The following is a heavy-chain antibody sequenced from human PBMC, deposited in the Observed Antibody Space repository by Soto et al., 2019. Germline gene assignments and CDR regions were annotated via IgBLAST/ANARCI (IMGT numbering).Heavy chain of an antibody. CDR1: GFTFSSYW. CDR2: IKQDGSEK. D-gene: IGHD2-8*01. Sequence: PGSSLRLYCAASGFTFSSYWMSWVLQAPGKGLEWVANIKQDGSEKYYVDSVKGRFTISRDNAKNSLYLQMNSLRAEDTAVYYCAREGASIVLMVYAKGGMDVWGQGTKVTVSS. CDR3: AREGASIVLMVYAKGGMDV. V-gene: IGHV3-7*03. J-gene: IGHJ6*02.